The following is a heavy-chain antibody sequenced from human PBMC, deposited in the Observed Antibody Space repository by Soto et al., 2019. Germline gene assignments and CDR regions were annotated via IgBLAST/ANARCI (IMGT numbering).Heavy chain of an antibody. J-gene: IGHJ4*02. Sequence: EVQLVESGGGLVQPGTSLRVSCAASGFTFDDYAMHWVRQAPGKGLEWVSGISWNSGRIGYADSVKGRFTISRDNAKNSLYMKMNSLRVEDAALYYCAKLMGGPLDYWGQGTQVTVSS. CDR2: ISWNSGRI. CDR3: AKLMGGPLDY. D-gene: IGHD2-15*01. CDR1: GFTFDDYA. V-gene: IGHV3-9*01.